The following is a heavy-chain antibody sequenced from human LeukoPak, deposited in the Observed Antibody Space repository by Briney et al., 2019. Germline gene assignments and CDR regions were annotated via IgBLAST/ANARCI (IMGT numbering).Heavy chain of an antibody. Sequence: GRSLRLSCTASGFAFGDYAMTWVRQAPGKGLEWLGLIRNRAYGGTTQYGASVKGRFTISRDDSKSIAYLQMNSLKTEDTGMFYCTRGSIENGKGWFIDYWGQGTLVTVSS. D-gene: IGHD6-19*01. CDR1: GFAFGDYA. CDR3: TRGSIENGKGWFIDY. J-gene: IGHJ4*02. CDR2: IRNRAYGGTT. V-gene: IGHV3-49*04.